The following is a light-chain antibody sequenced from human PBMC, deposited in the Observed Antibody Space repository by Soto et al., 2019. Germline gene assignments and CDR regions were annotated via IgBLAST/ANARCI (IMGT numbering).Light chain of an antibody. CDR1: QSVLYSSNNKNY. J-gene: IGKJ1*01. CDR3: QQYYSTPPT. V-gene: IGKV4-1*01. Sequence: DIVMTQSPESLAVSLGERATINCKSRQSVLYSSNNKNYLAWYQQKPGQPPKLLIYWASTRESGVPDRFSGSGSGTDFTLTISSLQAEDVAVHYCQQYYSTPPTFGQGTKVDIK. CDR2: WAS.